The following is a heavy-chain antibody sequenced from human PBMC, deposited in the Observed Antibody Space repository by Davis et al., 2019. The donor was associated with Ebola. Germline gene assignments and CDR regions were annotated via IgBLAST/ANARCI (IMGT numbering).Heavy chain of an antibody. V-gene: IGHV3-7*01. Sequence: PGGSLRLSCAASEFTFSRYWMNWARQAPGKGLEWVANVNYDGSKTYFADSVKGRFTVSRDNTKNSLYLQMNDLKAEDSAVYYCVSGYDSGLWGQGTQVTVSS. CDR2: VNYDGSKT. CDR3: VSGYDSGL. CDR1: EFTFSRYW. J-gene: IGHJ4*02. D-gene: IGHD5-12*01.